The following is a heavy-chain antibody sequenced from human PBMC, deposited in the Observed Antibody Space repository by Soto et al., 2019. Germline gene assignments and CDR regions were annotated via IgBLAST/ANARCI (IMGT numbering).Heavy chain of an antibody. CDR1: GGTFGSYA. CDR2: IIPIPGTA. CDR3: ARSQGSSTSLEIYYYYYYGMDV. D-gene: IGHD2-2*01. V-gene: IGHV1-69*01. J-gene: IGHJ6*02. Sequence: QVQLVQSGAEVKKPGSSVKVSCKASGGTFGSYAISWVRQAPGQGLEWMGGIIPIPGTANYAQNFQGRVTIAADEFTSTAYMELSSLRSEDTAVYYCARSQGSSTSLEIYYYYYYGMDVWGQGTTVTVSS.